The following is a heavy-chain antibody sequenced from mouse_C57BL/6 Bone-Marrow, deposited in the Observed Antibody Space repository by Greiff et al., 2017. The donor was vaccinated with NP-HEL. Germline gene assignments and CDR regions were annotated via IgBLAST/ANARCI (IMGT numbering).Heavy chain of an antibody. CDR3: ARCPLYYGSSAMDY. Sequence: VQLQQPGAELVKPGASVKMSCKASGYTFTSYWITWVKQRPGQGLEWIGDIYPGSGSTNYNEQFKSKATLTVDTSSSTAYMQLSSLTSEDSAVYYCARCPLYYGSSAMDYWGQGTSVTVSS. J-gene: IGHJ4*01. V-gene: IGHV1-55*01. CDR2: IYPGSGST. CDR1: GYTFTSYW. D-gene: IGHD1-1*01.